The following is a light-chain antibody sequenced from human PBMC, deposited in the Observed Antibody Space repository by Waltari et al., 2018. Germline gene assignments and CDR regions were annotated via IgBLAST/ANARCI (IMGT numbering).Light chain of an antibody. CDR2: DVG. CDR1: SSDGGGYNY. CDR3: CSYAGSYTWV. V-gene: IGLV2-11*01. Sequence: QSALTQPRSVSGSPGQSVTISCTGTSSDGGGYNYVSWYQHYAGKAPKLMIYDVGNRPSGVPDRFSGSKSGNTASLTISGLQAEDEADYFCCSYAGSYTWVFGGGTKLTVL. J-gene: IGLJ3*02.